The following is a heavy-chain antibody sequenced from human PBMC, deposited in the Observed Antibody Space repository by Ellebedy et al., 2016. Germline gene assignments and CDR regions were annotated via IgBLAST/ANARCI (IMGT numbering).Heavy chain of an antibody. CDR3: AASFDY. CDR1: GFTFSTYW. V-gene: IGHV3-7*03. CDR2: IKEDGTLK. Sequence: GESLKISXAASGFTFSTYWMNWVRQPPGKGLEWLASIKEDGTLKHYVDSVKGRFLISRDNARSSVYLQMNSLRAEDTAVYYCAASFDYWGQGALVTVSS. J-gene: IGHJ4*02.